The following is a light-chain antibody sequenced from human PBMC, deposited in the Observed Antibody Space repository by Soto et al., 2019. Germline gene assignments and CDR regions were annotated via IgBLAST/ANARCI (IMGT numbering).Light chain of an antibody. J-gene: IGKJ3*01. CDR2: AAS. CDR1: QSVRTN. Sequence: EVVVTQSPATLSVSLGGRATLSCRASQSVRTNLAWYQQKPGQAPRLLIYAASTLQSGVPSRFSGSGSGTDFTLTISSLQPEDFATYYCQQLNNYPRTFGPGTRVDIK. V-gene: IGKV3-15*01. CDR3: QQLNNYPRT.